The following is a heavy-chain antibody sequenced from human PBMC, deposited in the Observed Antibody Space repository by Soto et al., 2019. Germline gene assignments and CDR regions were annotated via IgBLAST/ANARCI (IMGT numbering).Heavy chain of an antibody. J-gene: IGHJ5*02. V-gene: IGHV2-5*02. CDR1: GFSLSTNGAG. CDR2: IFGADDK. D-gene: IGHD6-19*01. Sequence: QITLKESGPTLVKPTQTLTLTCTLSGFSLSTNGAGVGWIRQPPGKALEWLALIFGADDKRYSTSLKSRLTVAKDSPKDHVVRTMTNMYPVDTGTYYCAHRLRQGLAYYWFAPWGQGTLVTVSS. CDR3: AHRLRQGLAYYWFAP.